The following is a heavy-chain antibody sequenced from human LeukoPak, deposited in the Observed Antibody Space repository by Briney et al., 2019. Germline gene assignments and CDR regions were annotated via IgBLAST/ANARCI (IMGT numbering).Heavy chain of an antibody. CDR3: ARGRYLTGYFDH. CDR2: ISYDGSNK. D-gene: IGHD3-9*01. J-gene: IGHJ5*02. V-gene: IGHV3-30-3*01. CDR1: GFTFSSYA. Sequence: GRSLRLSCAASGFTFSSYAMHWVRQAPGKGLEWVAVISYDGSNKYYAESVKGRFTISRDNSKNTLYLQMNSLRAEDTAAYYCARGRYLTGYFDHWGQGTLVTVSS.